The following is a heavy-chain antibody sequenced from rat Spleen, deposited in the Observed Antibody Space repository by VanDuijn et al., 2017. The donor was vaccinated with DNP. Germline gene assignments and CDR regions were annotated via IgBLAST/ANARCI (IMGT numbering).Heavy chain of an antibody. V-gene: IGHV5-17*01. CDR3: ARPDA. J-gene: IGHJ4*01. CDR2: ISYDSTRT. CDR1: GFIFSDYA. Sequence: EVQLVESGGGLVQPGRSLKLSCAASGFIFSDYAMAWVRQAPKKDLEWVATISYDSTRTYYRNSVKGRFTISRDNAKNTLYLQLDSLRSEDTATYYCARPDAWGQGTSVTVSS.